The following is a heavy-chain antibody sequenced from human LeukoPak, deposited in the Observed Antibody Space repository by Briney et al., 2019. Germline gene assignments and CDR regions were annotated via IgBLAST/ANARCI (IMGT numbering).Heavy chain of an antibody. CDR1: GGSFSGYY. Sequence: PSETLSLTCAVYGGSFSGYYWSWTRQPPGKGLEWIGEINHSGSTNYNPSLKSRVTISVDTSKNQFSLKLSSVTAADTAVYYCARAGRWNSPNNWFDPWGQGTLVTVSS. CDR3: ARAGRWNSPNNWFDP. CDR2: INHSGST. D-gene: IGHD1-7*01. V-gene: IGHV4-34*01. J-gene: IGHJ5*02.